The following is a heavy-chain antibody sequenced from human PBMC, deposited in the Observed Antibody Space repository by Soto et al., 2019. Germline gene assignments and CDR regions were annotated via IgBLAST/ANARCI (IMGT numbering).Heavy chain of an antibody. CDR2: INYSGST. V-gene: IGHV4-59*02. CDR1: GDSVSSYY. CDR3: GGGFLEWLHVED. J-gene: IGHJ4*02. D-gene: IGHD3-3*01. Sequence: PSETLSLTCTVSGDSVSSYYWTWIRQSPGKGLEWIGYINYSGSTNHNPSLNSRVTISVDTSKNQFSLKLTSMTAADTAVYYCGGGFLEWLHVEDWGQGTPVTVSS.